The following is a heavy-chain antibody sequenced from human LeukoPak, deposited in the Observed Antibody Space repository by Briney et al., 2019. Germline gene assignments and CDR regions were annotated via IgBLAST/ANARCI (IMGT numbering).Heavy chain of an antibody. J-gene: IGHJ4*02. V-gene: IGHV4-38-2*02. CDR3: ARDSDFWSFDY. D-gene: IGHD3-3*01. CDR2: IYHSGST. Sequence: PSETLSLTCTVSGYSISSGYYWGWIRQPPGKRLEWIGSIYHSGSTNYNPSLKSRVTISVDTSKNQFSLKLSSVTAADTAVYYCARDSDFWSFDYWGQGTLVTVSS. CDR1: GYSISSGYY.